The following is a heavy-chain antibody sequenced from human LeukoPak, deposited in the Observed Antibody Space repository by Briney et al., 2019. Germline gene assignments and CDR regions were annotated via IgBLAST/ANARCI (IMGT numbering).Heavy chain of an antibody. V-gene: IGHV4-4*07. Sequence: PSETLSLTCTVSGGSLSSYYWSWLRQPAGKGLEWIGRVYTSGSTNYNPSLKSRVTMSVDTSKNRFSLKLSSVTAADMAVYYCARGSIPADYWGQGTLVTVSS. CDR1: GGSLSSYY. J-gene: IGHJ4*02. CDR2: VYTSGST. D-gene: IGHD2-21*01. CDR3: ARGSIPADY.